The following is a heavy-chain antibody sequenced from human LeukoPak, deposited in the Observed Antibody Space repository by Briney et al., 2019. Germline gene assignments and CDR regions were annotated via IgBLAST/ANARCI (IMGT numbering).Heavy chain of an antibody. CDR2: ISAYNGNT. CDR3: ARDPRRYGSGSLYYFDY. Sequence: GASVKVSCKASGYTFTSYGISWVRQAPGQGLEWMGWISAYNGNTNYAQKLQGRVTMTTDTSTSTAYMELRSLRSDDTAVYYCARDPRRYGSGSLYYFDYWGQGTLVTVSS. CDR1: GYTFTSYG. D-gene: IGHD3-10*01. J-gene: IGHJ4*02. V-gene: IGHV1-18*01.